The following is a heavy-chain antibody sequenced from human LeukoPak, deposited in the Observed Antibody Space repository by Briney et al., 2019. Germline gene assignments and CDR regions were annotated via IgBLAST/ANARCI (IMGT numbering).Heavy chain of an antibody. J-gene: IGHJ4*02. D-gene: IGHD3-22*01. CDR2: SHTRGSI. CDR1: GGSISTYF. V-gene: IGHV4-4*07. CDR3: EMYDYASSGYLSDY. Sequence: SQTLSLTCTVSGGSISTYFFTWIRQPAGNVLEWIGRSHTRGSIDYNPSLKGRVTMSVDESKNQFSMRLSSVTAADTAVYYCEMYDYASSGYLSDYWGPGTLVTVSS.